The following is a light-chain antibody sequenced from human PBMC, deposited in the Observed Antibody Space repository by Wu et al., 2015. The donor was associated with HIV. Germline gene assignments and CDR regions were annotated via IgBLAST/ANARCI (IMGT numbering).Light chain of an antibody. CDR1: QSVYSS. CDR2: AAS. Sequence: EIVLTQFPVTLSLSPGERATLSCRASQSVYSSLAWYQQKPGQAPRLLIYAASNRATDVSARFSGSGSGTDFTLTISSLEPEDVATYYCQKYNTAPWTFGQGTKVEMK. CDR3: QKYNTAPWT. V-gene: IGKV3-11*01. J-gene: IGKJ1*01.